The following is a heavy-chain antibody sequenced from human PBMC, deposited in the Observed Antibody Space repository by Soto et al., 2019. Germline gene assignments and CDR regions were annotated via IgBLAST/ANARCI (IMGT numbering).Heavy chain of an antibody. Sequence: ASAKVSCKASGYTFTSYDINWVRQATGQGLEWMGWKNPNSGNTGYAQKFQGRVNMTRNTPISTAYMELSSLRSEDTAGYYCARIAHYYYYMNVWGKGTTVSVS. J-gene: IGHJ6*03. CDR2: KNPNSGNT. D-gene: IGHD3-22*01. V-gene: IGHV1-8*01. CDR1: GYTFTSYD. CDR3: ARIAHYYYYMNV.